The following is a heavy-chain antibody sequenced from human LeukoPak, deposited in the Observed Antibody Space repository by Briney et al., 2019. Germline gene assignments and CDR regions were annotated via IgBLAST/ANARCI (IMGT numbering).Heavy chain of an antibody. CDR1: GFSFSIYE. V-gene: IGHV3-7*01. CDR3: VRGLLEWLRLETYYFDY. D-gene: IGHD3-3*01. Sequence: PGGSLRLSCAASGFSFSIYEMNWVRQAPGKGLEWVANIKTDGSQKYYVDSVKGRFGISRDNAKNSLYLQMNSLTADDTATYYCVRGLLEWLRLETYYFDYWGQGTLVTVSS. CDR2: IKTDGSQK. J-gene: IGHJ4*02.